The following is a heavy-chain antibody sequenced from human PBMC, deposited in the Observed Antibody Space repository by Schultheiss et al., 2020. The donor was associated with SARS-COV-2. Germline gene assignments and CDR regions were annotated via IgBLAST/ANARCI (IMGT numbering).Heavy chain of an antibody. CDR2: IWYDGSNK. CDR1: GFTFSSYA. V-gene: IGHV3-33*08. D-gene: IGHD1-20*01. J-gene: IGHJ6*02. Sequence: GGSLRLSCAASGFTFSSYAMHWVRQAPGKGLEWVAVIWYDGSNKYYADSVKGRFTISRDNSKNTLYLQMNSLRAEDTAVYYCARARVLFLTGDYYYYGMDVWGQGTTVTVSS. CDR3: ARARVLFLTGDYYYYGMDV.